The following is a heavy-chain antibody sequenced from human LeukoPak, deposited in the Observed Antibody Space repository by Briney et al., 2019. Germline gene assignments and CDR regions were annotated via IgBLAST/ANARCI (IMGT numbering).Heavy chain of an antibody. Sequence: SETLSLTCTVSGGSISSYYWNWIRQPAGKGLEWIGRIYSSGNTNYNPSLKSRVSMSVDTSKNQFSLKLSSVTAADTAVYHCARDQGEDSGTYFRYYYYYYLDVWGKGTTVTVSS. V-gene: IGHV4-4*07. CDR3: ARDQGEDSGTYFRYYYYYYLDV. D-gene: IGHD1-26*01. CDR1: GGSISSYY. J-gene: IGHJ6*03. CDR2: IYSSGNT.